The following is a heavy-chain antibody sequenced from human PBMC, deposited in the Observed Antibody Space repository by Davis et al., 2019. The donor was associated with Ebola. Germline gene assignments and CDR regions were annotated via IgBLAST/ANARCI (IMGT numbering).Heavy chain of an antibody. CDR2: INHSGST. J-gene: IGHJ6*02. CDR1: GGSFSGYY. Sequence: PSDTLSPTFAAHGGSFSGYYWSWTRQPPGKGLEWIGEINHSGSTNYNPSLKSRVTISVDTSKNQFSLKLSSVTAADTAVYYCAKAKVRFLEWLPYGMDVWGQGTTVTVSS. V-gene: IGHV4-34*01. CDR3: AKAKVRFLEWLPYGMDV. D-gene: IGHD3-3*01.